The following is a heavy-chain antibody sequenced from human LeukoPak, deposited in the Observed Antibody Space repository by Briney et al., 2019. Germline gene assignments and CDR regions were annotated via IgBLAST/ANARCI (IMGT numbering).Heavy chain of an antibody. Sequence: TSVKVSCKASGYTFTSYGISWVRQAPGQGLEWMGWISAYNGNTNYAQKLQGRVTMTTDTSTSTAYMELRSLRSDDTAVYYCARVGYRYGPKPIYYYYYMDVWGKGTTVTISS. V-gene: IGHV1-18*01. D-gene: IGHD5-18*01. J-gene: IGHJ6*03. CDR1: GYTFTSYG. CDR3: ARVGYRYGPKPIYYYYYMDV. CDR2: ISAYNGNT.